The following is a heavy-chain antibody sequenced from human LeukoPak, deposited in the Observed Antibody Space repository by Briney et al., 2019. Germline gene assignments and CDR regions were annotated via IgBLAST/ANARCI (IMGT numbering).Heavy chain of an antibody. CDR2: ISSSSSYI. CDR3: ARDLLGGWGGY. CDR1: GFTFSSYS. Sequence: PGGSLRLSCAASGFTFSSYSMNWVRQAPGKGLEWVSSISSSSSYIYHADSVKGRFTISRDNAKNSLYLQMNSLRAEDTAVYYCARDLLGGWGGYWGQGTLVTVSS. D-gene: IGHD6-19*01. V-gene: IGHV3-21*01. J-gene: IGHJ4*02.